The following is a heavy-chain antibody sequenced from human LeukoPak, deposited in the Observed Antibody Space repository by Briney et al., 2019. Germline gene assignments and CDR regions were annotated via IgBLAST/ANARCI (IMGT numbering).Heavy chain of an antibody. CDR3: ARDGGPTYYDFWSGYFDY. CDR1: GVTVNYNF. D-gene: IGHD3-3*01. CDR2: ISSSSSYI. V-gene: IGHV3-21*01. Sequence: GGSLRLSCAASGVTVNYNFMSWVRQAPGKGLEWVSSISSSSSYIYYADSVKGRFTISRDNAKNSLYLQMNSLRAEDTAVYHCARDGGPTYYDFWSGYFDYWGQGTLVTVSS. J-gene: IGHJ4*02.